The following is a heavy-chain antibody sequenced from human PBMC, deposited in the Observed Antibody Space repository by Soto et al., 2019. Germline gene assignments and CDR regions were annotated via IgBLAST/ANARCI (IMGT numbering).Heavy chain of an antibody. J-gene: IGHJ5*02. CDR1: GFSLTTRGVG. D-gene: IGHD3-16*01. Sequence: QITLKESGPTLVKPTQTLTLTCTFSGFSLTTRGVGVGWIRQPPGKALECLALIYWDDDKRYSPSLQSRLSLTKDTAKNHVVLTMTNVDPVDTATYYCAHIPNYYQYDWFDPWGQGTLVSVSS. CDR2: IYWDDDK. CDR3: AHIPNYYQYDWFDP. V-gene: IGHV2-5*02.